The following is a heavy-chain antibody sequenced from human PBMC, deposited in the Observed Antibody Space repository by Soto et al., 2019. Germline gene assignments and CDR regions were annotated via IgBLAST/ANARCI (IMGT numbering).Heavy chain of an antibody. CDR1: GDSFSGYY. V-gene: IGHV4-34*01. Sequence: QVQLQQWGAGLLKPSETLSLTCAVFGDSFSGYYWTWIRQPPGKGLEWIGEINCGGGTDYNPYLKSRVTISVDTSKNQFSLLLTSVTAADAAVYYCARGPSIMGGNYYFNFMDVWGKGTTVTVSS. D-gene: IGHD3-16*01. CDR2: INCGGGT. J-gene: IGHJ6*03. CDR3: ARGPSIMGGNYYFNFMDV.